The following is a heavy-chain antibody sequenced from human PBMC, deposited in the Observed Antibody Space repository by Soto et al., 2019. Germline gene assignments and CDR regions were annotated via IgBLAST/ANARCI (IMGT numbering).Heavy chain of an antibody. CDR1: GDSVSSNSAA. CDR2: TYYRSKWYN. J-gene: IGHJ6*02. D-gene: IGHD3-3*01. CDR3: ATVSGENYDFWSAAGYYYYYGMDV. V-gene: IGHV6-1*01. Sequence: SQTLSLTCSISGDSVSSNSAAWNWIRQSPSRGLERLGRTYYRSKWYNDYAVSVKSRITINPDTSKNQFSLQLNSVTPEDTAVYYCATVSGENYDFWSAAGYYYYYGMDVWGQGTTVTVSS.